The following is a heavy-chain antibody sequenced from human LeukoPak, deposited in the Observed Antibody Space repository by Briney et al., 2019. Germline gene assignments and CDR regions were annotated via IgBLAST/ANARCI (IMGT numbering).Heavy chain of an antibody. D-gene: IGHD3-10*01. J-gene: IGHJ4*02. CDR2: INPNSGGT. CDR3: ARGRSEGGTIDY. Sequence: ASVKVSCKASGYTFTNYYMHWVRQAPGQGLEWMGWINPNSGGTKYAQKFQGRVTMTRDTSISTAYMELSSLTSDDTAVFYCARGRSEGGTIDYWGQGTLVTVSS. V-gene: IGHV1-2*02. CDR1: GYTFTNYY.